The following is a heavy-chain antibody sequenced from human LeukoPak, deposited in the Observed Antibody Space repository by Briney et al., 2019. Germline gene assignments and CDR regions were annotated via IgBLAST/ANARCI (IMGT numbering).Heavy chain of an antibody. Sequence: PGGSLRLSCAASGFTFSSYSMNWVRQAPGKGLEWVSSISSSSSYIYYADSVKGRFTISRDNAKNSLYLQMNSLRAEDTAVYYCAKVVEAAGRYYYYYYGMDVWGQGTTVTVSS. CDR3: AKVVEAAGRYYYYYYGMDV. V-gene: IGHV3-21*01. CDR2: ISSSSSYI. J-gene: IGHJ6*02. D-gene: IGHD6-13*01. CDR1: GFTFSSYS.